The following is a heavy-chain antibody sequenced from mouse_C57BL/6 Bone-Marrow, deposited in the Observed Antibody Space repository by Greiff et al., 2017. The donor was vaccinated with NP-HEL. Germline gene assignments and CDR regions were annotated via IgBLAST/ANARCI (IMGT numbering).Heavy chain of an antibody. Sequence: QVQLQQPGAELVKPGASVKLSCKASGYTFTSYWMHWVKQRPGRGLEWIGRIDPNSGGTKYNEKFKSKATLTVDKPSSTAYMQLSSLTSEDSAVYYCAREVWGHDGYPYWAMDYWGQGTSVTVSS. V-gene: IGHV1-72*01. CDR1: GYTFTSYW. CDR3: AREVWGHDGYPYWAMDY. J-gene: IGHJ4*01. CDR2: IDPNSGGT. D-gene: IGHD2-3*01.